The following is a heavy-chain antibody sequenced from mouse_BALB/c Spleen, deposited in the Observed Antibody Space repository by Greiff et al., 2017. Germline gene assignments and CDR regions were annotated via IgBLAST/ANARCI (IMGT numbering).Heavy chain of an antibody. CDR1: GYSITSDYA. D-gene: IGHD1-1*01. V-gene: IGHV3-2*02. CDR2: ISYSGST. CDR3: AISYYGSSYDYAMDY. Sequence: EVQRVESGPGLVKPSQSLSLTCTVTGYSITSDYAWNWIRQFPGNKLEWMGYISYSGSTSYNPSLKSRISITRDTSKNQFFLQLNSVTTEDTATYYCAISYYGSSYDYAMDYWGQGTSVTVSS. J-gene: IGHJ4*01.